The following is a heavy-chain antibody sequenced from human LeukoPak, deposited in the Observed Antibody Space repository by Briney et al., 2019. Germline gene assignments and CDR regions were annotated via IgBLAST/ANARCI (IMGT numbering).Heavy chain of an antibody. Sequence: PSETLSLTCTVSGYSISSGYYWGWIRQPPGKGLEWIGSIYHSGSTYYNPSLKSRVTISVDTSKNQFSLKLSSVTAADTAVYYCARALYDSSGYYYGDAFDIWGQGTMVTVSS. CDR3: ARALYDSSGYYYGDAFDI. V-gene: IGHV4-38-2*02. CDR2: IYHSGST. D-gene: IGHD3-22*01. CDR1: GYSISSGYY. J-gene: IGHJ3*02.